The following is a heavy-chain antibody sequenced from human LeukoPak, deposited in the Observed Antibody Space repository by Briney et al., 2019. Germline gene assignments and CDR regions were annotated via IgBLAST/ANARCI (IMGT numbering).Heavy chain of an antibody. CDR1: GFTFATYT. Sequence: GGSLRLSCTGAGFTFATYTFNWVRQAPGKGLEWVAFIPYDASDKYYADSVKGRFTISRDNSNNTLTLHMNSLRTEDTSIYFCAKGAWAADGPMGNNFASWGQGSLVTVSS. V-gene: IGHV3-30*02. CDR3: AKGAWAADGPMGNNFAS. D-gene: IGHD6-13*01. J-gene: IGHJ4*02. CDR2: IPYDASDK.